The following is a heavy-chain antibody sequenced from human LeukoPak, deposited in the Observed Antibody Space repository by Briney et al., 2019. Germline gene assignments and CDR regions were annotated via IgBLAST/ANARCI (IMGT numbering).Heavy chain of an antibody. CDR1: GFTFSSYA. Sequence: QAGGSLRLSRAASGFTFSSYAMHWVRQAPGKGLEWVAVISYDGSNKYYADSVKGRFTISRDNSKNTLYLQMNSLRAEDTAVYYCAREPSSSWPHYYYYMDVWGKGTTVTVSS. D-gene: IGHD6-13*01. CDR3: AREPSSSWPHYYYYMDV. V-gene: IGHV3-30*04. J-gene: IGHJ6*03. CDR2: ISYDGSNK.